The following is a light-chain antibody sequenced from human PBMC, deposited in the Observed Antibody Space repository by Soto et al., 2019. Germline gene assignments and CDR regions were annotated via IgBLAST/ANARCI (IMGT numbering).Light chain of an antibody. CDR1: QGISSY. Sequence: IQLTQSPSSLSASVGDRVTITFLVSQGISSYLGWYQQKPGKAPKLLIYGASTLQSGVPSRFSGSGSGTDFTLTISSLQPEDFATYYCLQLNSYPLLTFGGGTKVDIK. CDR2: GAS. CDR3: LQLNSYPLLT. V-gene: IGKV1-9*01. J-gene: IGKJ4*01.